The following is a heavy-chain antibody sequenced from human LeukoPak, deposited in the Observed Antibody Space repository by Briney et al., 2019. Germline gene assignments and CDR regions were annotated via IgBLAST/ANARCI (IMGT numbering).Heavy chain of an antibody. J-gene: IGHJ4*02. CDR2: INHSGST. CDR1: GGSFSGYY. V-gene: IGHV4-34*01. Sequence: SETLSLTYAVYGGSFSGYYWSWIRQPPGKGLEWIGEINHSGSTNYNPSLKSRVTISVDTSKNQFSLKLSSVTAADTAVYYCARAPKGPMVRGVVDYWGQGTLVTVSS. D-gene: IGHD3-10*01. CDR3: ARAPKGPMVRGVVDY.